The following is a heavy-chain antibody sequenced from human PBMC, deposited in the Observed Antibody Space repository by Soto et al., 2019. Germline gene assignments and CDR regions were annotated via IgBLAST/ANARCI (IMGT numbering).Heavy chain of an antibody. V-gene: IGHV2-70*12. CDR3: ARYRIAVAVPDAFDI. J-gene: IGHJ3*02. Sequence: GSGPTLVNPTQTLTLTCTFSGSSLSTSGMCVSWIRQPPGKALEWLALIDWDDDKYYSTSLKTRLTISKDTSKNQVVLTMTNMDPVDTATYYCARYRIAVAVPDAFDIWGQGTMVTVSS. CDR1: GSSLSTSGMC. D-gene: IGHD6-19*01. CDR2: IDWDDDK.